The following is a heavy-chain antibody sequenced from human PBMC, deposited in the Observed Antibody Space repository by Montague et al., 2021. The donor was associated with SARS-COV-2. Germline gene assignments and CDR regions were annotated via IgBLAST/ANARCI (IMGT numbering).Heavy chain of an antibody. D-gene: IGHD6-19*01. Sequence: TLSLTCTVSGGSISSGSYCWSWIRQPAGKGLEWTGRISISGSTNYNPSLKSRVTISVDTSKNQFSLKLSSVTAADTAVYYCARDIAVAGLFDYWGQGTLVTVSS. V-gene: IGHV4-61*02. CDR2: ISISGST. CDR1: GGSISSGSYC. CDR3: ARDIAVAGLFDY. J-gene: IGHJ4*02.